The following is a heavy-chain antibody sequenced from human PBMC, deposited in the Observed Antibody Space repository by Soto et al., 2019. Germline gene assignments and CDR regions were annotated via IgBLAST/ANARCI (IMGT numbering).Heavy chain of an antibody. CDR2: ISSGGAT. CDR1: GTSISGDYW. V-gene: IGHV4-28*01. J-gene: IGHJ4*02. Sequence: QVQLQESGPGLVKPSDTLSLTCAVSGTSISGDYWWGWIRQTPGKGLEWIGYISSGGATHYNPSLGSRLTMSVDTSRSQFSLKLSSVTAVDAALYYCTRKTGGYYFFEDWGRGTLVTVSS. CDR3: TRKTGGYYFFED. D-gene: IGHD2-8*02.